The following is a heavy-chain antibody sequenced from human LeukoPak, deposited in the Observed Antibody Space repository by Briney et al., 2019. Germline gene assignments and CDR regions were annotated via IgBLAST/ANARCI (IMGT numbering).Heavy chain of an antibody. Sequence: GASVKVFCKASVYTFTSYDINWVRQATGQGFEWMGWMNPNSGNTVYAQKFQGRVTMTRNTSITTAYMEPSSLRSEDTAVYYCARGNSGNGAFDIWGQGTMVTVSS. V-gene: IGHV1-8*02. CDR2: MNPNSGNT. CDR3: ARGNSGNGAFDI. CDR1: VYTFTSYD. D-gene: IGHD6-25*01. J-gene: IGHJ3*02.